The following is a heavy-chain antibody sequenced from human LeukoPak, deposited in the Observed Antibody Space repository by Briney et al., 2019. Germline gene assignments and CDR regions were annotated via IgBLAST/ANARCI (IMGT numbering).Heavy chain of an antibody. V-gene: IGHV4-39*01. J-gene: IGHJ5*02. CDR1: GGSISSSSYY. CDR3: XXQXXXXXXXKGFDP. CDR2: IYYSGST. Sequence: SETLSLTCTVSGGSISSSSYYWGWIRQPPGKGLEWIGSIYYSGSTYYNPSLKSRVTTSVDTSKNQFSLKLSSVTAADTALYYXXXQXXXXXXXKGFDPXGQGTLVTVSS.